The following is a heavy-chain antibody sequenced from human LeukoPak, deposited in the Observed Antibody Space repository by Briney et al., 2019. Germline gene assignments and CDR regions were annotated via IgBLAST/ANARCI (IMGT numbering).Heavy chain of an antibody. J-gene: IGHJ4*02. Sequence: GGSLRLSCAASGFTFSSYGMHWVRQAPGKGLEWVAVISYDGSNKYYADSVKGRFTISRDNSKNTLYLQMNSLRAEDTAVYYCAKVPDSSSWYVSPWGQGTLVTVSS. V-gene: IGHV3-30*18. CDR2: ISYDGSNK. D-gene: IGHD6-13*01. CDR3: AKVPDSSSWYVSP. CDR1: GFTFSSYG.